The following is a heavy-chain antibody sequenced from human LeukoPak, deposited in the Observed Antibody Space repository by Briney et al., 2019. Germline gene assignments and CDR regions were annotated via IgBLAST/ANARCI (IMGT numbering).Heavy chain of an antibody. CDR1: GFTFSSYA. CDR3: ARCPGWHNELIDY. J-gene: IGHJ4*02. D-gene: IGHD6-19*01. V-gene: IGHV3-30-3*01. CDR2: ISYDGSNK. Sequence: PGGSLRLSCAASGFTFSSYAMHWVRQAPGKGLEWVAVISYDGSNKYYADSVKGRFTISRDNSKNTLYLQMNSLRAEDTAVYYCARCPGWHNELIDYWGQGTLVTVSS.